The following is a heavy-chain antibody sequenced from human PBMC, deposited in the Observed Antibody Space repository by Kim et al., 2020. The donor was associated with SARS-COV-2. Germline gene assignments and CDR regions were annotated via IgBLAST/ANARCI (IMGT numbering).Heavy chain of an antibody. J-gene: IGHJ5*02. CDR2: IYYSGST. CDR1: GGSISSYY. CDR3: ARMGLQWLTKDGWFGP. V-gene: IGHV4-59*08. Sequence: SETLSLTCTVSGGSISSYYGSWIRQPPGKGLEWIGYIYYSGSTNYNPSLKSRVTITVDTSKNQFSLELSSVTAADTAVYYCARMGLQWLTKDGWFGPWGQGTLVTVSS. D-gene: IGHD6-19*01.